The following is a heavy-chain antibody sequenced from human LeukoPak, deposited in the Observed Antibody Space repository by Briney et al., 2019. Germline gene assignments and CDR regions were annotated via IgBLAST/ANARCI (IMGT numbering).Heavy chain of an antibody. CDR3: AKALGGRGYSYGALDY. J-gene: IGHJ4*02. CDR2: IYDSANT. V-gene: IGHV4-31*03. Sequence: SLTLSLTCTVSGGSISSGGYYWNWFRQHPEKGLEWIGYIYDSANTYYSPSLKRRVTISLDTSKNQFSLKLSSVTAADTAVYYCAKALGGRGYSYGALDYWGQGILVTVSS. D-gene: IGHD5-18*01. CDR1: GGSISSGGYY.